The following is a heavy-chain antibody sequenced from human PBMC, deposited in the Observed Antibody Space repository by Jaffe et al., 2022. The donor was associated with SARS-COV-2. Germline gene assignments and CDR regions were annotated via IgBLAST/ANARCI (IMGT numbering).Heavy chain of an antibody. CDR3: ARQDYGVDY. V-gene: IGHV4-59*08. D-gene: IGHD3-10*01. CDR1: GGSISSYY. J-gene: IGHJ4*02. CDR2: IYYSGST. Sequence: QVQLQESGPGLVKPSETLSLTCTVSGGSISSYYWSWIRQPPGKGLEWIGYIYYSGSTNYNPSLKSRVTISVDTSKNQFSLKLSSVTAADTAVYYCARQDYGVDYWGQGTLVTVSS.